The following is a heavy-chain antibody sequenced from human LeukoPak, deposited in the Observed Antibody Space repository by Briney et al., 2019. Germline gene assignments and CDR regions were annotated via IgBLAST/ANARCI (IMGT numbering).Heavy chain of an antibody. CDR3: ARHYSDSSAYSYRYYGMDV. D-gene: IGHD3-22*01. Sequence: GESLKISCKASGYSFTSYWIGWVRQMPGKGLEWMGIIYPGDSDIRYSPSFQGQVTISADKSISTAYLQWSSLKASDTGIDYCARHYSDSSAYSYRYYGMDVWGQGTTVTVSS. J-gene: IGHJ6*02. V-gene: IGHV5-51*01. CDR1: GYSFTSYW. CDR2: IYPGDSDI.